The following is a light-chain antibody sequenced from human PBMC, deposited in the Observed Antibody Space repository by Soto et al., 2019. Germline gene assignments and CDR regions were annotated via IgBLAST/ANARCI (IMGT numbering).Light chain of an antibody. CDR3: QQYDVSPIT. Sequence: IQMTQSPSSVSASVGDRVTITCRASQRVSTGLDWDQPKAGKAPNLLIYGASNLHSGVQSRFSGSGSGTNFTLTISSLQPEDLAVYFCQQYDVSPITFGLGTRLEI. V-gene: IGKV1-12*01. CDR1: QRVSTG. J-gene: IGKJ5*01. CDR2: GAS.